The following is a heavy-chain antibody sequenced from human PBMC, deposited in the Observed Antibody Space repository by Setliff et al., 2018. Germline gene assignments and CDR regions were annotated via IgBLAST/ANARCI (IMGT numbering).Heavy chain of an antibody. Sequence: SVKVSCKASGGTFSSYAISWVRQAPGQGLEWMGGIIPIFGTANYAQKFQGRVTITADESTSTAYMELSSLRSEDTAVYYWATSPKKVTGSDYYNYYMDVWGKGTTVTVSS. J-gene: IGHJ6*03. V-gene: IGHV1-69*13. CDR3: ATSPKKVTGSDYYNYYMDV. CDR1: GGTFSSYA. CDR2: IIPIFGTA. D-gene: IGHD3-9*01.